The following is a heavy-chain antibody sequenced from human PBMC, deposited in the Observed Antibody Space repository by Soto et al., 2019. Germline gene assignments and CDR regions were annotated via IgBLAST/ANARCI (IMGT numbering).Heavy chain of an antibody. J-gene: IGHJ4*02. V-gene: IGHV3-23*01. CDR3: AKAELSYY. CDR2: ISGSAGST. D-gene: IGHD1-7*01. Sequence: EVQLLESGGGLVQPGGSLRLSCAASGFTFKNFAMTWDRQAPGKGLEWVSAISGSAGSTYYADSVRGRFTISRDNSKNTLFLQMNSLRAEDTAVSYCAKAELSYYWGQGALVIVSS. CDR1: GFTFKNFA.